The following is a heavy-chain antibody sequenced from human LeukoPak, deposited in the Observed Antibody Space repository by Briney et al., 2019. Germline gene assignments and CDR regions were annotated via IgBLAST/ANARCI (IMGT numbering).Heavy chain of an antibody. CDR1: GYTFTGYY. J-gene: IGHJ4*02. D-gene: IGHD6-6*01. Sequence: ASVKVSCKASGYTFTGYYMHWVRQAPGQGLEWMGWISPNSGGTNYAQKFQGRVTMTRDTSISTAYMELSRLRSDDTAVYYCARGQDHNSSGPDYWGQGTLVTVSS. CDR3: ARGQDHNSSGPDY. V-gene: IGHV1-2*02. CDR2: ISPNSGGT.